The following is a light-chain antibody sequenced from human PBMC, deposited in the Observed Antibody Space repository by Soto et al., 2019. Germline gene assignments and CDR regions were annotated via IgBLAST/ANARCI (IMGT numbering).Light chain of an antibody. CDR1: QSVSSSY. CDR2: GAS. CDR3: QQYGSSRT. V-gene: IGKV3-20*01. J-gene: IGKJ3*01. Sequence: EIVLTQSPGTLSLSPGERATLSCRASQSVSSSYLAWYQQKPGQAPRLLIYGASIRATGIPDRCSGSGSATDFPLTISGLEPDDVAVYYCQQYGSSRTFGPGTKVDIK.